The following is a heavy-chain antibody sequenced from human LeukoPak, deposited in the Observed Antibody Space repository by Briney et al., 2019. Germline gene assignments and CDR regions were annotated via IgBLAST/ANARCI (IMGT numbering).Heavy chain of an antibody. Sequence: PGGSLRVSCAASGFTFSIYAMTWVRQAPGKGLEWVSYISSSSSTIYYADSVKGRFTISRDNAKNSLYLQMNSLRAEDTAVYYCARDSPPDIWGQGTMVTVSS. V-gene: IGHV3-48*01. CDR1: GFTFSIYA. CDR2: ISSSSSTI. J-gene: IGHJ3*02. CDR3: ARDSPPDI.